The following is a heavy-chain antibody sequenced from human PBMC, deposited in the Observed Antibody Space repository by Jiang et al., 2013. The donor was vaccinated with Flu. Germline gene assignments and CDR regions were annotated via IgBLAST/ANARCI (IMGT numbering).Heavy chain of an antibody. D-gene: IGHD1-26*01. CDR3: AVGGSYYDYYYGMDV. Sequence: GLVKPSETLSLTCTVSGGSISSYYWSWIRQPPREGTGVDWVYLLQWEHQLQPSLKSRVTISVDTSKNQFSLKLSSVTAADTAVYYCAVGGSYYDYYYGMDVWGQGTTVTVSS. CDR1: GGSISSYY. V-gene: IGHV4-59*01. J-gene: IGHJ6*02. CDR2: LLQWEH.